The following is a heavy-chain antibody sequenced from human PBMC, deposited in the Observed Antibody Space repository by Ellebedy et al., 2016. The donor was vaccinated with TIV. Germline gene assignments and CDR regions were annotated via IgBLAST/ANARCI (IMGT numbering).Heavy chain of an antibody. Sequence: PGGSLRLSCAAYGFTFSSYSMNWVRQSPGKGLEWVSGISGSGDRTYYADSVKGRFTISRDNSKNMLFLQMNSLRAEDTAVFYCSKDRGYDGGRAIFDSWGQGILVTVSS. CDR1: GFTFSSYS. CDR3: SKDRGYDGGRAIFDS. V-gene: IGHV3-23*01. D-gene: IGHD3-10*01. J-gene: IGHJ4*02. CDR2: ISGSGDRT.